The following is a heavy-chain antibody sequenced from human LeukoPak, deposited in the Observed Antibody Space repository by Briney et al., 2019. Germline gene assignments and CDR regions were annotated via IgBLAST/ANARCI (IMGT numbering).Heavy chain of an antibody. CDR1: GGSISSSSYY. V-gene: IGHV4-61*05. J-gene: IGHJ4*02. D-gene: IGHD1-26*01. CDR3: AKSGGYGLIDY. CDR2: IYYSGST. Sequence: TSETLSLTCTVSGGSISSSSYYWGWIRQPPGKGLEWIGYIYYSGSTNYNPSLKSRVTISVDTSKNQFSLKLNSVTAADTAMYYCAKSGGYGLIDYWGQGTLVTVSS.